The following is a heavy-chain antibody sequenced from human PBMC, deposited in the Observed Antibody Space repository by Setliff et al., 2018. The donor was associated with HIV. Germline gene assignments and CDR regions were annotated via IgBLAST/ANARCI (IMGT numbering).Heavy chain of an antibody. Sequence: LSLTCSVSGGSFSGYYWSWIRQPPGKGLEWIGYIYIYNSGSTNYNPSLKSRVTTSVDTSNNQFSLILSPVTAADTAVYYCARQTGLRGYYGSNSLYYFDYWGKGMLVTVSS. CDR2: IYIYNSGST. V-gene: IGHV4-59*08. CDR1: GGSFSGYY. D-gene: IGHD3-10*01. CDR3: ARQTGLRGYYGSNSLYYFDY. J-gene: IGHJ4*02.